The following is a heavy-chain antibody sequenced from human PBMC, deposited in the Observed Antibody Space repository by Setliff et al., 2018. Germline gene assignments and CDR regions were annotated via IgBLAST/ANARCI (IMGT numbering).Heavy chain of an antibody. CDR2: INPNSGGA. CDR1: GYTFAGYY. CDR3: ARINFYDSTAYYYAPHH. J-gene: IGHJ5*02. Sequence: ASVKVSCKASGYTFAGYYMHWVRQAPGQGLEWMGWINPNSGGANYAQNFQGRVTMTRDTSITTFYMELSRLKSDDTAMYYCARINFYDSTAYYYAPHHWGQGTLV. D-gene: IGHD3-22*01. V-gene: IGHV1-2*02.